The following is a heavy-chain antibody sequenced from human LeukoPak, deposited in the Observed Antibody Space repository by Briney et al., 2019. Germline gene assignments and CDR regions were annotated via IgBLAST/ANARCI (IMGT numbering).Heavy chain of an antibody. D-gene: IGHD6-19*01. CDR1: GFTFSSYS. V-gene: IGHV3-21*04. J-gene: IGHJ6*02. Sequence: GGALRLSCAASGFTFSSYSMNWVRQAPGKGLEWVSSISSSSSYIYYADSVKGRFTISRDNSKNTLYLQMTSLRAEDAAIYYCAKGMGLAHYYFYGMDVWGQGTTVTVSS. CDR3: AKGMGLAHYYFYGMDV. CDR2: ISSSSSYI.